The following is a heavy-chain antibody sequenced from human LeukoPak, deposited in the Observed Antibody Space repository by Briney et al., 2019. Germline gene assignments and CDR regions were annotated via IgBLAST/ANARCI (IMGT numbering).Heavy chain of an antibody. D-gene: IGHD3-16*02. Sequence: GESLKISCKGSGYSFTSYWIGWVRQMPGKGLEWMGIIYPGDSDTRYSPSFQGQVTISADKSIGTAYLQWSSLKASDTAMYYCARITFGGVIASWLFDYWGQGTLVTVSS. CDR2: IYPGDSDT. CDR1: GYSFTSYW. CDR3: ARITFGGVIASWLFDY. J-gene: IGHJ4*02. V-gene: IGHV5-51*01.